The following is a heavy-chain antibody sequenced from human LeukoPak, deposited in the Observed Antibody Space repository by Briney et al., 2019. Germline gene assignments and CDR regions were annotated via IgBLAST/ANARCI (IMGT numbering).Heavy chain of an antibody. Sequence: ASVKVSCKASGYTLTGHSMHWVRQAPGQGLEWIGWINPNTGGTTFAQNFQGRVTMTRDTSVSTAYMDLSRLRSDDTAVYYCASGSSYDSRGPYYFDYWGQGTLVTVSS. CDR2: INPNTGGT. D-gene: IGHD3-22*01. V-gene: IGHV1-2*02. CDR3: ASGSSYDSRGPYYFDY. CDR1: GYTLTGHS. J-gene: IGHJ4*02.